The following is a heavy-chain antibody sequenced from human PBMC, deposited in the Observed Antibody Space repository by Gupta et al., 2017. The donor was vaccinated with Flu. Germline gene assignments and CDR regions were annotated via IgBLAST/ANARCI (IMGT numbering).Heavy chain of an antibody. CDR1: GYSFDSYG. CDR2: ISPYNDYT. D-gene: IGHD6-19*01. CDR3: ARGGFQPRGPKVRGLKQWLVNDYYFYGMDV. Sequence: QVQLVQSGAEVKKPGASMRVPCKASGYSFDSYGINWVRQAPGQGLEWMGWISPYNDYTNYAQIFQGRVTMTTDTSTSTAYMVLRSLKSDDTAIYYCARGGFQPRGPKVRGLKQWLVNDYYFYGMDVWGQGTTVTVSS. J-gene: IGHJ6*02. V-gene: IGHV1-18*01.